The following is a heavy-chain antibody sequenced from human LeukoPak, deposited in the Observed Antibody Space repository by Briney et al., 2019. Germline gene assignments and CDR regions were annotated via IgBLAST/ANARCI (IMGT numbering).Heavy chain of an antibody. J-gene: IGHJ3*01. CDR3: AVAQWPHLKF. Sequence: GASVTVSCKASGGTFSSYAISWVRQAPGQGLEWMGGIIPIFGTANYAQKFQGRVTITADESTSTAYMELSSLRSEDTAVYYCAVAQWPHLKFWGQGTMVTVSS. D-gene: IGHD6-19*01. V-gene: IGHV1-69*13. CDR2: IIPIFGTA. CDR1: GGTFSSYA.